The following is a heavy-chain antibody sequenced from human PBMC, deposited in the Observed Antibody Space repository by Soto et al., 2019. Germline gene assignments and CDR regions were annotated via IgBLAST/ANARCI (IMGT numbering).Heavy chain of an antibody. CDR2: IYYSGST. CDR3: ARHRSVRARPNWFDP. D-gene: IGHD6-6*01. Sequence: SETLSLTCTVSGGSISSSSYYWGWIRQPPGKGLEWIGSIYYSGSTYYNPSLKSRVTISVDTSKNQFSLKLSSVTAADTAVYYCARHRSVRARPNWFDPWGQGTLVIVSS. CDR1: GGSISSSSYY. V-gene: IGHV4-39*01. J-gene: IGHJ5*02.